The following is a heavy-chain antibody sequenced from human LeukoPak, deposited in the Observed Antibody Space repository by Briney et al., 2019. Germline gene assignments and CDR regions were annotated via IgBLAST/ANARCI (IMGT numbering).Heavy chain of an antibody. CDR2: ISYDGSNK. CDR1: GFTFSSYG. CDR3: AKDLFLGSSGYYYYGMDV. V-gene: IGHV3-30*18. J-gene: IGHJ6*02. Sequence: GGSLRLSCAASGFTFSSYGMHWVRQAPGKGLEWVAVISYDGSNKYYADSVKGRFTISRDNSKNTLYLQMNSLRAEDTAVYYCAKDLFLGSSGYYYYGMDVWGQGTTVTVSS. D-gene: IGHD3-22*01.